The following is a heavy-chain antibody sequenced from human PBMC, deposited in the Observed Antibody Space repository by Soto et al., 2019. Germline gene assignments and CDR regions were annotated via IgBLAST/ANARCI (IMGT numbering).Heavy chain of an antibody. CDR3: ARVSGIGRAARRLGWVGY. J-gene: IGHJ4*02. D-gene: IGHD6-6*01. CDR2: ISAYNGNT. Sequence: QVQLVQSGAEVKKPGASVKVSCKASGYTFTSYGISWVRQAPGQGLEWMGWISAYNGNTNYAQKLQGRVTMTTDTSTSTAYMELRSRRSDDTAVYYCARVSGIGRAARRLGWVGYWGQGTLVTVSS. V-gene: IGHV1-18*01. CDR1: GYTFTSYG.